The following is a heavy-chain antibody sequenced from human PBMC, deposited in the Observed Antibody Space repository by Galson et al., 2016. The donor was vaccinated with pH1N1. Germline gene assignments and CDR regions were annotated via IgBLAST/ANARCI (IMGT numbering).Heavy chain of an antibody. CDR1: GFTFSGYW. CDR3: ASKLYGDPNY. Sequence: SLRLSCAASGFTFSGYWMSWVRQAPGKGLEWVANINQDDSKKNYVASVRGRFTISRDKAKNSLFLQMNSLRVEDTAVYYCASKLYGDPNYWGQGALVTVSS. V-gene: IGHV3-7*05. D-gene: IGHD4-17*01. J-gene: IGHJ4*02. CDR2: INQDDSKK.